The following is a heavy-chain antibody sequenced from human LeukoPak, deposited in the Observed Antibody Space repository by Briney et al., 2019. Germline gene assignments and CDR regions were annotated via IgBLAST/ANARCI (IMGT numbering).Heavy chain of an antibody. V-gene: IGHV3-7*03. CDR2: IDQDGSEK. Sequence: GGSLRLSCAASGFTFSNYWMTWVRQAPGKGLEWVANIDQDGSEKNYVDSVKGRFTISRDNAKNSVYLQMNSLRAEDMALYYCAKSHGHYYYYMDVWGKGTTVTVSS. CDR3: AKSHGHYYYYMDV. CDR1: GFTFSNYW. J-gene: IGHJ6*03.